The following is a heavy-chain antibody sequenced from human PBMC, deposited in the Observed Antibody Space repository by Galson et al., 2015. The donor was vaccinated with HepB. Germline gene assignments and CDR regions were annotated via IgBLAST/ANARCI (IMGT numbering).Heavy chain of an antibody. J-gene: IGHJ6*04. CDR3: TTATPLQTTGDEGQMDV. V-gene: IGHV3-15*01. Sequence: SLRLSCAASGFTFSNAWMSWVRQAPGKGLEWVGRIKSKTDGGTTDYAAPVKGRFTISRDDSKNTLYLQMNSLKTEDTAVYYCTTATPLQTTGDEGQMDVWGKGTTVTVSS. CDR1: GFTFSNAW. D-gene: IGHD7-27*01. CDR2: IKSKTDGGTT.